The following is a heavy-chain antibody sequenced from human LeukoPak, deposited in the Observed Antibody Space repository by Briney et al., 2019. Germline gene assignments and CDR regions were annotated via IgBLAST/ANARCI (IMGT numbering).Heavy chain of an antibody. CDR2: INGSGDKT. V-gene: IGHV3-23*01. D-gene: IGHD3-10*01. CDR1: GFTLSNYA. CDR3: VKVAKYYYGSETYYFFEH. Sequence: GGSLRLSCAASGFTLSNYAMNWVRQAPGKGLEWVSSINGSGDKTYYADSVKGRFTISRDNSKNTLYLQMNSLRVEDTGIYYCVKVAKYYYGSETYYFFEHWGQGTPVTASS. J-gene: IGHJ4*02.